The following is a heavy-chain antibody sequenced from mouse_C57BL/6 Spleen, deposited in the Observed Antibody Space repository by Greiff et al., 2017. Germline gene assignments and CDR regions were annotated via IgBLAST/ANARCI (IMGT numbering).Heavy chain of an antibody. CDR1: GYTFTSYW. Sequence: QVQLQQPGAELVRPGSSVKLSCKASGYTFTSYWMDWVKQRPGQGLEWIGNIYPSDSETHYNQKFKDKATLTVDKSSSTAYMQLSSLTSEDSAVYYCARRGGSNFDDWGQGTTLTVSS. J-gene: IGHJ2*01. CDR3: ARRGGSNFDD. V-gene: IGHV1-61*01. CDR2: IYPSDSET.